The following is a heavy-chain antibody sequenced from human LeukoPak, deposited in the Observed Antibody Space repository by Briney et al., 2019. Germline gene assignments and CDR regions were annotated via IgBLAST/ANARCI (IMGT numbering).Heavy chain of an antibody. D-gene: IGHD6-19*01. CDR3: ARGGAVAGTTQFDY. CDR1: GFTFSSHL. CDR2: ISSDGTYT. Sequence: PGGSLRLSCAASGFTFSSHLMHWVRQAPGKGLVWVSRISSDGTYTNYADSVRGRFTISRDNAKNTLYLQMNSLRAEDTAVYYCARGGAVAGTTQFDYWGQGTLVTVSS. J-gene: IGHJ4*02. V-gene: IGHV3-74*01.